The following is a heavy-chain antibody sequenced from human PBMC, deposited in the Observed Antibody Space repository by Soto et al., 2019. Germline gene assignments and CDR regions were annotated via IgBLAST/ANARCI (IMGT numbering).Heavy chain of an antibody. CDR2: IGTYNLNT. D-gene: IGHD3-22*01. J-gene: IGHJ4*02. CDR1: GYDFTTYA. V-gene: IGHV1-18*01. CDR3: ASGGYYYDSSGYYPDY. Sequence: ASMKVSCKASGYDFTTYALSWVRQAPGQGLEWLGWIGTYNLNTRYAQKLQGRVTMTADTSTSTAYMELSSLRSEDTAVYYCASGGYYYDSSGYYPDYWGQGTLVTVSS.